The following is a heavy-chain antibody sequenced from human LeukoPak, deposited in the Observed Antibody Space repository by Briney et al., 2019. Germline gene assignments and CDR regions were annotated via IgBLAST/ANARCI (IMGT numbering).Heavy chain of an antibody. CDR3: ARAMTAAAYDY. V-gene: IGHV4-39*07. CDR2: FYNSESA. Sequence: SETLSLTCTVSGDSITSSIYYWGWIRQPPGKGLEWIGSFYNSESAFYNPSLKSRASISIDTSNNQVSLKLSSVTAADTAVYYCARAMTAAAYDYWGQGTLVTVSS. CDR1: GDSITSSIYY. D-gene: IGHD6-13*01. J-gene: IGHJ4*02.